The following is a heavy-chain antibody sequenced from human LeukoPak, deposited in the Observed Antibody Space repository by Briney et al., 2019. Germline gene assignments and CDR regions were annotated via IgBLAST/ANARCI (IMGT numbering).Heavy chain of an antibody. CDR1: GFTFSTYG. CDR3: AKDMVRGYYFDC. Sequence: GGTLRLSCAASGFTFSTYGMSWVRQAPGKGLEWVSAISGSSDATFYADSVKGRFTVSRDNSKNTLYLQMNSLRAEDTAVYFCAKDMVRGYYFDCWGQGTLITVSS. CDR2: ISGSSDAT. D-gene: IGHD3-10*01. V-gene: IGHV3-23*01. J-gene: IGHJ4*02.